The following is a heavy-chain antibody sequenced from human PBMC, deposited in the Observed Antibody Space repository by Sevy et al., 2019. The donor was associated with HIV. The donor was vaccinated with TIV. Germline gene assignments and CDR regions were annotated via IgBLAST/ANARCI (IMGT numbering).Heavy chain of an antibody. J-gene: IGHJ4*02. CDR1: GFTFSNYA. D-gene: IGHD6-19*01. Sequence: GGSLRLSCAASGFTFSNYAMSWVRQAPGKGLEWVSGISGSGGSTYYADSVKGRFTISRDNSKNTLYLQMNSLRAEDRAVYYLATGYSSGRLDYWGQGTLVTVSS. V-gene: IGHV3-23*01. CDR2: ISGSGGST. CDR3: ATGYSSGRLDY.